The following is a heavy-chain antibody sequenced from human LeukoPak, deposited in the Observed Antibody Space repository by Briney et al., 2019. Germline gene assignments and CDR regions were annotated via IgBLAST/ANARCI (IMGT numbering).Heavy chain of an antibody. D-gene: IGHD3-22*01. CDR2: INSDGSSP. Sequence: GGSRRLSCAASGFTFSSYRMHWVRQAPGKGLVWVSRINSDGSSPSYADSVKGRFTISRDNSKNTLYLEMNSLRAEDTAVYYCARDYYYDSSGYWDYYFDYWGQGTLVSVSS. CDR1: GFTFSSYR. V-gene: IGHV3-74*01. CDR3: ARDYYYDSSGYWDYYFDY. J-gene: IGHJ4*02.